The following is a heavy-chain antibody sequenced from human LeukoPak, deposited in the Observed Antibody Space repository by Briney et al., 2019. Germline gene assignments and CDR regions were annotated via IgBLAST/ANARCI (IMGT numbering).Heavy chain of an antibody. CDR1: GFSAITVSTYP. V-gene: IGHV3-23*01. CDR3: ARDWDY. J-gene: IGHJ4*02. CDR2: ITDTGDRR. Sequence: GGSLRLSCSVSGFSAITVSTYPMTWARQAPGKGLQWVSTITDTGDRRYYAESVKGRFTVSRDNSKGPLYLQMNSLRPEDTAFYYCARDWDYWGQGTLVTVSS.